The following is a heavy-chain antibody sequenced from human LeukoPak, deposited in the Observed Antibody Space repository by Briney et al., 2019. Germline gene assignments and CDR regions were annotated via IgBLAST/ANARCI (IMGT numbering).Heavy chain of an antibody. CDR2: IYDSGTT. J-gene: IGHJ4*02. CDR3: AGRRSSGWYAY. D-gene: IGHD6-19*01. CDR1: GFTVSSNY. V-gene: IGHV3-53*01. Sequence: AGGSLRLSCATSGFTVSSNYMSWVRQAPGKGLEWVSVIYDSGTTYYADSVKGRFLIFRDTSKNTVDLQMNSLRVEDTAVYYCAGRRSSGWYAYWGQGTQVTVSS.